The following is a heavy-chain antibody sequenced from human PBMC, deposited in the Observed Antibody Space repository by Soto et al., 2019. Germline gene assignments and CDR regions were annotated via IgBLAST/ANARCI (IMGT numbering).Heavy chain of an antibody. CDR1: GFTFSSYG. V-gene: IGHV3-30*18. D-gene: IGHD3-22*01. CDR3: AKEGGKYYYDTWNY. CDR2: ISYDGSNK. J-gene: IGHJ4*02. Sequence: GGSLRLSCAASGFTFSSYGMHWVRQAPGKGLEWVAVISYDGSNKYYADSVKGRFTISRDNSKNTLYLQMNSLRAEDTAVYYCAKEGGKYYYDTWNYWGQGTLVTVSS.